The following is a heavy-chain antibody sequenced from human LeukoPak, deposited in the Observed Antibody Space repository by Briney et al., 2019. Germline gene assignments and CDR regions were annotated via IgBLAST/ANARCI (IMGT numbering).Heavy chain of an antibody. CDR2: IIPILGIA. Sequence: GASVKVSCKASGGTFSSYAISWVRQAPGQGLEWMGRIIPILGIANYAQKFQGRVTITADKSTSTAYMELSSLRSEDTAVYYCARDPNYYDSSRYDDYFDYWGQGTLVTVSS. CDR1: GGTFSSYA. CDR3: ARDPNYYDSSRYDDYFDY. V-gene: IGHV1-69*04. D-gene: IGHD3-22*01. J-gene: IGHJ4*02.